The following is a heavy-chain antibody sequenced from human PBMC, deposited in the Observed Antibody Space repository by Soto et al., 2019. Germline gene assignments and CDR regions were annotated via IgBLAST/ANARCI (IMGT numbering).Heavy chain of an antibody. CDR1: GDSVSSNSAA. CDR3: ARNPMYSSGWYFWFDP. CDR2: TYYRSKWYN. V-gene: IGHV6-1*01. D-gene: IGHD6-19*01. J-gene: IGHJ5*02. Sequence: SQTLSLTCAISGDSVSSNSAAWNWIRQSPSRGLEWLGRTYYRSKWYNDYAVSVKSRITINPDTSKNQFSLQLNSVTPEDTAVYYFARNPMYSSGWYFWFDPWGQGTLVTVSS.